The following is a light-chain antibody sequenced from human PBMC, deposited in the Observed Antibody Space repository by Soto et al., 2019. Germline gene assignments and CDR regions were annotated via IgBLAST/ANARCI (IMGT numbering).Light chain of an antibody. CDR2: DVD. V-gene: IGLV2-11*01. CDR1: RSDIGDYNY. J-gene: IGLJ1*01. CDR3: CSYAGSYTFV. Sequence: QSVLTQPRSVSGSPGQSVTISCTGTRSDIGDYNYVSWYQQHPGKAPKLMIYDVDKGPSGVPDRFSGSKSGNTASLTISGLQAEDEADYYCCSYAGSYTFVFGTGNKVTVL.